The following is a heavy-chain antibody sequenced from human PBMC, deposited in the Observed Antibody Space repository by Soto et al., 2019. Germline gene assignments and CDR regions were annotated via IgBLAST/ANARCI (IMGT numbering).Heavy chain of an antibody. V-gene: IGHV3-9*01. CDR1: GFTFDDYA. D-gene: IGHD6-19*01. Sequence: EVQLVESGGGLVQPGRSLRLSCAASGFTFDDYAMHWVRQAPGTSLEWVSGIRWNSGSIGYADSVKGRFTISRDNAKNSLYLQMNSLRAEDTALYYCAKDRDIAVAGNFDYWGQGTLVTVSS. CDR3: AKDRDIAVAGNFDY. J-gene: IGHJ4*02. CDR2: IRWNSGSI.